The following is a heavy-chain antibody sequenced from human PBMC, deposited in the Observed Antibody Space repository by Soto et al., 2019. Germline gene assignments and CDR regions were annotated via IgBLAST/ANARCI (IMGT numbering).Heavy chain of an antibody. V-gene: IGHV4-59*01. CDR1: GGSISSYY. CDR3: AGEEQQLVHYYYYYYMDV. Sequence: PSETLSLTCTVSGGSISSYYWSWIRQPPGKGLEWIGYIYYSGSTNYNPSLKSRVTISVDTSKNQFPLKLSSVTAADTAVYYCAGEEQQLVHYYYYYYMDVWGKGTTVTVSS. D-gene: IGHD6-13*01. J-gene: IGHJ6*03. CDR2: IYYSGST.